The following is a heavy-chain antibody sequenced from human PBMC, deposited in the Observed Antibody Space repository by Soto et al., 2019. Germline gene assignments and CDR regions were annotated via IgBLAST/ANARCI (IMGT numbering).Heavy chain of an antibody. D-gene: IGHD6-19*01. CDR1: GFSLSTSGKC. J-gene: IGHJ4*02. CDR2: IDWNDNK. CDR3: ARIGASGWSWGYDY. Sequence: SGPTLVNPTQTLTLTCTFSGFSLSTSGKCVSWIRQPPGKALEWLALIDWNDNKYYSTSLKTRLTISKDTSKNQVVLTMTNMEPVDTATYYCARIGASGWSWGYDYWGQGTLVTVSS. V-gene: IGHV2-70*01.